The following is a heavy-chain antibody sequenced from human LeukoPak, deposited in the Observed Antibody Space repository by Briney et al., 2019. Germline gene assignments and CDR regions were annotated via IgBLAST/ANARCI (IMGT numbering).Heavy chain of an antibody. CDR1: GFTFSSYG. V-gene: IGHV3-48*04. Sequence: GGSLRLSCAASGFTFSSYGMHWVRQAPGKGLEWVSYISSSSSTIYYADSVKGRFTISRDSAKNSLYLQMNSLRAEDTAVYYCARDKFSDALDYWGQGTLVTVSS. D-gene: IGHD3-16*01. CDR2: ISSSSSTI. CDR3: ARDKFSDALDY. J-gene: IGHJ4*02.